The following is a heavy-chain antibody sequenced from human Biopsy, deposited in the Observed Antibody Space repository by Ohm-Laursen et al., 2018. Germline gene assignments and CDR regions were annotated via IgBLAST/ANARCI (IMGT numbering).Heavy chain of an antibody. CDR3: VRGVDYYDPYHYYALDV. D-gene: IGHD3-22*01. CDR1: GESFNGYY. J-gene: IGHJ6*02. CDR2: INHSGRT. Sequence: SDTLSLTCTVYGESFNGYYWSWIRQTPGKGLEWIGEINHSGRTNYNPSLKSRVTISVDTSKNQFSLKVRSGTAADTAVYYCVRGVDYYDPYHYYALDVWGQGTTVTVPS. V-gene: IGHV4-34*01.